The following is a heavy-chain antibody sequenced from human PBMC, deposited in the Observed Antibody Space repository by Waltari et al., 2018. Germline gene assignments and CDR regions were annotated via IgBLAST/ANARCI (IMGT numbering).Heavy chain of an antibody. Sequence: QVQLQESGPGLVKPSQTLSLTCTVSGDSIRSGSYYWSWLRQPAGKGLEWIGRIYTSGSTNYNPSLKSRVTISVDTSKNQFSLKLSSVTAADTAVYYCAREEGSSWYYPFDYWGQGTLVTVSS. CDR2: IYTSGST. V-gene: IGHV4-61*02. CDR1: GDSIRSGSYY. CDR3: AREEGSSWYYPFDY. D-gene: IGHD6-13*01. J-gene: IGHJ4*02.